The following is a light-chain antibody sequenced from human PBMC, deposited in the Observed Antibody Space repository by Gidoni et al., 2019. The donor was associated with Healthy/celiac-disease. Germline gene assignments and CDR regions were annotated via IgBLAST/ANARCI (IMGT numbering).Light chain of an antibody. CDR3: QQYGSSPLT. V-gene: IGKV3-20*01. Sequence: EIVLTQPPGTLSLSPGERATLSCRASQSVSSSYLAWYQQKPGKAPKLLIYGASRRATGIPDRFSGSGSGTDFTLTISRLEPEDFAVYYCQQYGSSPLTFGGGTKVEIK. J-gene: IGKJ4*01. CDR1: QSVSSSY. CDR2: GAS.